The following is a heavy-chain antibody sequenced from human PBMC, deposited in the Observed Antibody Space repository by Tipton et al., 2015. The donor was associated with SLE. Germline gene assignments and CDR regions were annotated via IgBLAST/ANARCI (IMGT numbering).Heavy chain of an antibody. CDR1: GGSISSYY. Sequence: TLSLTCTVSGGSISSYYWSWIRQPPGKGLEWIGYIYYSGSTNYNPSLKSRVTISVDTSKNQFSLKLSSVTAADTAVYYCARVSGSSPQVDYWDQGTLVTVSS. J-gene: IGHJ4*02. CDR2: IYYSGST. CDR3: ARVSGSSPQVDY. V-gene: IGHV4-59*01. D-gene: IGHD6-6*01.